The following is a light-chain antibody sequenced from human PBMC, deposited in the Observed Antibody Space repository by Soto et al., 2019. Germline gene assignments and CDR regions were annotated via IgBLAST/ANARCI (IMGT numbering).Light chain of an antibody. CDR1: QSVSSSY. V-gene: IGKV3-20*01. J-gene: IGKJ4*01. CDR3: QQYGSSRLS. Sequence: EIVLTQSPGTLSLSPGERATLSCRASQSVSSSYLAWYQQKPGQAPRLLIYGASSRATGIPDSFSGSGSGTDFTLTISRLEPEDLAVDYCQQYGSSRLSFGGGTKVVIK. CDR2: GAS.